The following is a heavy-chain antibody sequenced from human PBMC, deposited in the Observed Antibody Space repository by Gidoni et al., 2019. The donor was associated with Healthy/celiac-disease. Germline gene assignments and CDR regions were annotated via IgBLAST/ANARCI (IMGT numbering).Heavy chain of an antibody. D-gene: IGHD6-6*01. Sequence: QVQLVQSGAEVKKPGASVKVSCKASGYTFTNYAINWVRQATGQGLEWMGWMSPNNGNTGYAQKFQGRVTMTRNTSISTAYMELSSLRSEDTTVYYCARYLLAARSNWFDPWGQGTLVTVSS. J-gene: IGHJ5*02. CDR1: GYTFTNYA. V-gene: IGHV1-8*01. CDR3: ARYLLAARSNWFDP. CDR2: MSPNNGNT.